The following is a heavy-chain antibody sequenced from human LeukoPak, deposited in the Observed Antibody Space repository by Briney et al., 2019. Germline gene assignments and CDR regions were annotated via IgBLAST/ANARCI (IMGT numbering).Heavy chain of an antibody. CDR3: ARLRGYCSSTSCYFYYGMDV. V-gene: IGHV1-69*06. CDR1: RGTFSSYA. D-gene: IGHD2-2*01. Sequence: GASVKVSCKASRGTFSSYAISWVRQAPGQGLEWMGGIIPIFGTANYAQKFQGRVTITADKSTSTAYMELSSLRSEDTAVYYCARLRGYCSSTSCYFYYGMDVWGKGTTVTVSS. CDR2: IIPIFGTA. J-gene: IGHJ6*04.